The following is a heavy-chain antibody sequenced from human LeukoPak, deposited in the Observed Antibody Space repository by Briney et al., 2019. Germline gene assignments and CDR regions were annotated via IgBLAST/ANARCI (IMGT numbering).Heavy chain of an antibody. Sequence: ASVKVSCKASGGTFSSYAISWVRQAPGHRLEWMGRIIPFFGTANYAQKFQGRVTITTDDSPSPAYLELSSLRSEDTAVYYCARFVRLGGYFDYWGQGTLVTVSS. CDR1: GGTFSSYA. V-gene: IGHV1-69*05. CDR2: IIPFFGTA. CDR3: ARFVRLGGYFDY. J-gene: IGHJ4*02. D-gene: IGHD1-26*01.